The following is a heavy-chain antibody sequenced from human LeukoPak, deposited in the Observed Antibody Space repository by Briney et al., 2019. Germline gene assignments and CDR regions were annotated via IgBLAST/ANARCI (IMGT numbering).Heavy chain of an antibody. CDR2: IIPIFGTA. CDR1: GGTFSSYA. D-gene: IGHD2-2*01. Sequence: ASVKVSCKASGGTFSSYAISWVRQAPGQGLEWMGGIIPIFGTANYAQKFQGRVTITADKSTSTAYMELSSLRSKDTAVYYCATRYCSSTSCYNWFDPWGQGTLVTVSS. J-gene: IGHJ5*02. CDR3: ATRYCSSTSCYNWFDP. V-gene: IGHV1-69*06.